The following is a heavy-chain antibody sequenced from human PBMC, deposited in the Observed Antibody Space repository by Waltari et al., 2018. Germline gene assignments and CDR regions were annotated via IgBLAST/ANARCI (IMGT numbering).Heavy chain of an antibody. CDR3: ARVPYSSPYYFDY. J-gene: IGHJ4*02. CDR2: IIPIFGTA. Sequence: QVQLVQSGAEVKKPGSSVKVSCKASGGTFTSYAISWVRQAPGQGLEWMGVIIPIFGTANYAQKFQGRVSMTMETSTSTVYMELSSLGSEDTAVYYCARVPYSSPYYFDYWGQGTLVTVSA. V-gene: IGHV1-69*06. D-gene: IGHD6-13*01. CDR1: GGTFTSYA.